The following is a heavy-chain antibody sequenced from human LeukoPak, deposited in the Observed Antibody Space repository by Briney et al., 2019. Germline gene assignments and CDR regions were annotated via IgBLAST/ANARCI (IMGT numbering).Heavy chain of an antibody. D-gene: IGHD4-17*01. J-gene: IGHJ4*02. V-gene: IGHV1-2*02. Sequence: GASVKVSCKASGYTFTGYYMHWVRQAPGQGLEWMGWINPNSGGTNYAQKFQGRVTMTRDTSISTAYMELSRLRSDDTAVYYGAISNGDTTAFDYWGQGTLVTVSS. CDR3: AISNGDTTAFDY. CDR1: GYTFTGYY. CDR2: INPNSGGT.